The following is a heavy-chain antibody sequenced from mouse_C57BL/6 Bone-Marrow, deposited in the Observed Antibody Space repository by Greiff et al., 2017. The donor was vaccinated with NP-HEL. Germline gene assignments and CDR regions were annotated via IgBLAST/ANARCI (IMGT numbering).Heavy chain of an antibody. Sequence: EVKLVESGGGLVKPGGSLKLSCAASGFTFSSYAMSWVRQTPEKRLEWVATISDGGSYTYYPDNVKGRFTISRDNAKNNLYLQMSHLKSEDTAMYYCARVGVPRGWYFDVWGTGTTVTVSS. CDR2: ISDGGSYT. J-gene: IGHJ1*03. D-gene: IGHD3-3*01. V-gene: IGHV5-4*03. CDR3: ARVGVPRGWYFDV. CDR1: GFTFSSYA.